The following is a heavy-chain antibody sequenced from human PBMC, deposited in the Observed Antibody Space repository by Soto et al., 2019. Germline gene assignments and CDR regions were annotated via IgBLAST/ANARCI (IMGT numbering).Heavy chain of an antibody. Sequence: AAVKVSCKASGYTFTGYYMHWVRQAPGQGLEWMGWINPNSGGTNYAQKFQGRVTMTRDTSISTAYMDPVDTATYYCAHGGYSGYDVHFDYWGQGTLVTVSS. CDR2: INPNSGGT. J-gene: IGHJ4*02. D-gene: IGHD5-12*01. CDR1: GYTFTGYY. V-gene: IGHV1-2*02. CDR3: SGYDVHFDY.